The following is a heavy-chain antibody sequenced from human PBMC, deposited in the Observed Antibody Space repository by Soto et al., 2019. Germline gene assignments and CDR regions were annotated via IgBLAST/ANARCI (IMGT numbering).Heavy chain of an antibody. CDR3: ARDIRGYSRAFYY. CDR2: IYFGGST. CDR1: GGSVSGGSFY. J-gene: IGHJ4*02. D-gene: IGHD5-18*01. Sequence: QVQLQESGPGLVKPSETLSLTCTVSGGSVSGGSFYWTWIRQPPGKGLEWIGYIYFGGSTTYNPSLKSRVTISIDTSKNQFSLKLTSVTAADTAVYYCARDIRGYSRAFYYWGQGTLVTVSS. V-gene: IGHV4-61*01.